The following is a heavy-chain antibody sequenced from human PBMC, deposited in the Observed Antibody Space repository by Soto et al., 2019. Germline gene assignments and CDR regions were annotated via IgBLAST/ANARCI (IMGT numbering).Heavy chain of an antibody. CDR2: ISNDGNDK. Sequence: QVQLAESGGGAVQPGGSLRLSCAASGFTFSNYGMLWVRQAPGEGLQWVTAISNDGNDKKYADSVKGLFTISRDNSKNNLYLEMNGLRIDDTAVYYCSRVPGYGGVNWNFDLWGRGILVTVSS. CDR1: GFTFSNYG. J-gene: IGHJ2*01. CDR3: SRVPGYGGVNWNFDL. V-gene: IGHV3-30-3*01. D-gene: IGHD4-17*01.